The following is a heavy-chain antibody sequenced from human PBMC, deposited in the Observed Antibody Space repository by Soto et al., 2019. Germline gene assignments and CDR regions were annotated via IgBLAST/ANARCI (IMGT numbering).Heavy chain of an antibody. CDR3: VRDGTKTLRDWFDP. V-gene: IGHV4-4*07. CDR2: IYATGTT. J-gene: IGHJ5*02. Sequence: SETLSLTCTVSGASISGFYWSWIRKSAGKGPEWIGRIYATGTTDYNPSLKSRVMMSVDTSKKQFSLKLRSVTAADTAVYYCVRDGTKTLRDWFDPWGQGISVTVS. CDR1: GASISGFY. D-gene: IGHD1-1*01.